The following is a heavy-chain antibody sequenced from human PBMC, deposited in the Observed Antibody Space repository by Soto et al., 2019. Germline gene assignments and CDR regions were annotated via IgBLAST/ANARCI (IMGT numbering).Heavy chain of an antibody. V-gene: IGHV1-8*01. CDR1: GYTFTSYD. D-gene: IGHD3-3*01. J-gene: IGHJ4*02. Sequence: ASVKVSFKASGYTFTSYDINWVRQATGQGLEWMGWMNPNSGNTGYAQKFQGRVTMTRNTSISTAYMELSSLRSEYTALYYCARSYDFWSGYYTFRVCYFDYWGQGTLVTVSS. CDR2: MNPNSGNT. CDR3: ARSYDFWSGYYTFRVCYFDY.